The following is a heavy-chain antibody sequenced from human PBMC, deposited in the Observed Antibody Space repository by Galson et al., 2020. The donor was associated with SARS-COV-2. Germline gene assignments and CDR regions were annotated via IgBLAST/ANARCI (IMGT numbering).Heavy chain of an antibody. CDR3: VRGGYSYGRNYYYGMDV. Sequence: TGGSLRLSCAASGFTVSSNYMSWVRQAPGKGLEWVSVIYSGGSTYYADSVKGRFTISRHNSKNTLYLQMNSLRAEDTAVYYCVRGGYSYGRNYYYGMDVWGQGTTVTVSS. CDR1: GFTVSSNY. CDR2: IYSGGST. V-gene: IGHV3-53*04. D-gene: IGHD5-18*01. J-gene: IGHJ6*02.